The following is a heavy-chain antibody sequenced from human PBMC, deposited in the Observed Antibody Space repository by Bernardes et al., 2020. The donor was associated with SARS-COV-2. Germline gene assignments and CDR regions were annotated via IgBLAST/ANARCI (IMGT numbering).Heavy chain of an antibody. CDR2: ISGSGGST. D-gene: IGHD3-3*01. J-gene: IGHJ3*02. Sequence: GGSLRLSCAASGFTFSSYAMSWVRQAPGKGLEWVSAISGSGGSTYYADSVKGRFTISRDNSKNTLYLQMNSLRAEDTAVYYCAKGRPRFLEWLFHDAFDIWGQGTMVTVSS. CDR3: AKGRPRFLEWLFHDAFDI. V-gene: IGHV3-23*01. CDR1: GFTFSSYA.